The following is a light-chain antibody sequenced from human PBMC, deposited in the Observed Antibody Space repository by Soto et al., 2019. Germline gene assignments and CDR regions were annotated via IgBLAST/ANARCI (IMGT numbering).Light chain of an antibody. CDR1: QSISNH. V-gene: IGKV1-39*01. J-gene: IGKJ1*01. CDR3: QQSYSSPPT. CDR2: AAS. Sequence: DIPMTQSPSSLSASVEDRVIITCRASQSISNHLNWYQQKPGKAPKLLIFAASSLQSGVPSRFSGSRSGPDFTLTISSLQPEDFATHYCQQSYSSPPTFGQGTKVEIK.